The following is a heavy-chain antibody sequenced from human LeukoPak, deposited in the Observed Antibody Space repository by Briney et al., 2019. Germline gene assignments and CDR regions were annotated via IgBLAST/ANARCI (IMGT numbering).Heavy chain of an antibody. Sequence: GGSLRLSCAASGFTFSSYSMNWVRQAPGKGLEWVSSISSSSSCIYYADSVKGRFTISRDNAKNSLYLQMNSLRAEDTAVYYCASGLSAAIDYFDYWGQGTLVTVSS. CDR3: ASGLSAAIDYFDY. CDR1: GFTFSSYS. D-gene: IGHD6-13*01. CDR2: ISSSSSCI. J-gene: IGHJ4*02. V-gene: IGHV3-21*01.